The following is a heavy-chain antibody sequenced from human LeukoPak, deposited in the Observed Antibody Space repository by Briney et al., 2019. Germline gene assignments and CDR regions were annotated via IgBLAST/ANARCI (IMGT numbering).Heavy chain of an antibody. V-gene: IGHV3-23*01. J-gene: IGHJ3*01. CDR3: ARERVTTTAFDL. CDR2: ITGGGANT. CDR1: GLPVINNY. Sequence: GGSLRPSCAASGLPVINNYWHWVRQAPGKRLEWVSMITGGGANTRYADSVKGRFTISRDDSKNTLYLQMNNLRAEDTAVYYCARERVTTTAFDLWGQGTMVTVSS. D-gene: IGHD4-17*01.